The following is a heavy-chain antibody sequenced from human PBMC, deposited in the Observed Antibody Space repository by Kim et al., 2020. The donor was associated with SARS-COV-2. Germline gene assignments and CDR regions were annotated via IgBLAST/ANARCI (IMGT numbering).Heavy chain of an antibody. D-gene: IGHD6-19*01. Sequence: TYDNPSLKTQVTLSVDTSKNQFSLKLVSVTAADTAVYYCASLSSGNDYWGQGTLVTVSS. J-gene: IGHJ4*02. CDR2: T. V-gene: IGHV4-39*01. CDR3: ASLSSGNDY.